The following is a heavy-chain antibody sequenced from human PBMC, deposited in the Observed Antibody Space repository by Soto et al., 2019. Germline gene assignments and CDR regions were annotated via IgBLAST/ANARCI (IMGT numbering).Heavy chain of an antibody. V-gene: IGHV1-18*01. D-gene: IGHD3-10*01. CDR3: ARDPGTVLLWFGELFFDC. CDR1: GYTFSSYG. Sequence: QVQLVQSGAEVKKPGASVKVSCKASGYTFSSYGISWVRQAPGQGLEWMGWISAYNGNTNYAQKLQGRVTMTTDTSTSTAYMELRSLRSDDTAVYYCARDPGTVLLWFGELFFDCWGQGTLVTVSS. J-gene: IGHJ4*02. CDR2: ISAYNGNT.